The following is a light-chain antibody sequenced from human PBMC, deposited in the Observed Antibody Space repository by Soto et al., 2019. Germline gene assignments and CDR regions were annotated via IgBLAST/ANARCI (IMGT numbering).Light chain of an antibody. CDR2: GAS. J-gene: IGKJ1*01. CDR3: HQYYNWPRT. CDR1: QRVSSD. Sequence: EIVMTQSPATLSVSPGDRATLSCRASQRVSSDLAWYQQKPGQAPRLLIYGASSRATGIPARFSGSGSGTEFTLTISSLQSEDFAVYYCHQYYNWPRTFGQGTKVDVK. V-gene: IGKV3-15*01.